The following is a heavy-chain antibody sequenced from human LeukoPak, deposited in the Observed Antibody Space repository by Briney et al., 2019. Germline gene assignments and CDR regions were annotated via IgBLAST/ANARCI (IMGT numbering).Heavy chain of an antibody. J-gene: IGHJ3*02. D-gene: IGHD1-26*01. V-gene: IGHV4-39*01. CDR3: ARRWEPPGAFDI. CDR2: IYYSGST. Sequence: PSETLSLTCTVSGGSISSSSYYWGWIRQPPGKGLEWIGSIYYSGSTYYNPSLKSRVTISVDTSKNQFSLKLSSVTAADTAVYYCARRWEPPGAFDIWGQGTMVTVSS. CDR1: GGSISSSSYY.